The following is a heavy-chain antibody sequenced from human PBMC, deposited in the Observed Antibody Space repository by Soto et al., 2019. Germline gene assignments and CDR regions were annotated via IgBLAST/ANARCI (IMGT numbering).Heavy chain of an antibody. Sequence: LRLCCAASGFTFSSYDMHWVRQATGKGLEWVSAIGTAGDTYYPGSVKGRFTISRENAKNSLYLQMNSLRAGDTAVYYCARALAYCGGDCSGAFDIWGQGTMVTVSS. CDR3: ARALAYCGGDCSGAFDI. J-gene: IGHJ3*02. CDR1: GFTFSSYD. V-gene: IGHV3-13*01. CDR2: IGTAGDT. D-gene: IGHD2-21*02.